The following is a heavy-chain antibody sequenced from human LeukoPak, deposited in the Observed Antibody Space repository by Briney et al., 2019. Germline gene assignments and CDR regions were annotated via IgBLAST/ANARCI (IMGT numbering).Heavy chain of an antibody. Sequence: KASGTLSLPCTVSGGSLRSYYWRWVRQPPRKGLGWVGYIYYSGSTNYNPSLKSRVTISVDTSKNQFSLKLSSVTAADTAVYYCARVGLQWLVPNYFDYWGQGTLVTVSS. CDR3: ARVGLQWLVPNYFDY. CDR1: GGSLRSYY. D-gene: IGHD6-19*01. V-gene: IGHV4-59*01. CDR2: IYYSGST. J-gene: IGHJ4*02.